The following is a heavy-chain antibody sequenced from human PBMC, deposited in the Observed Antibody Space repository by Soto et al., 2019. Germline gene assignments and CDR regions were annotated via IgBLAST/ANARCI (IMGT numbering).Heavy chain of an antibody. Sequence: QVHLVQSGAEVKKPGASVQVSCKGSGYTFTSYGITWVRQAPGQGLEWMGWISAHNGNTDYAQKLQGRVTVTRDTSTSTAYMELRSLISDDTAVYYCARGWYGDYWGKGALVTVSS. J-gene: IGHJ4*02. CDR3: ARGWYGDY. D-gene: IGHD2-15*01. V-gene: IGHV1-18*01. CDR1: GYTFTSYG. CDR2: ISAHNGNT.